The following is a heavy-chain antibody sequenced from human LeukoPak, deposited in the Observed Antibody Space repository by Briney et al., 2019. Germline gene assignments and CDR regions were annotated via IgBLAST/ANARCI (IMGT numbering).Heavy chain of an antibody. CDR3: AILTVMVRVHGAFDI. D-gene: IGHD3-10*01. CDR1: GHTFTSYG. Sequence: ASVKVSCKASGHTFTSYGISWVRQAPGQGLEWMGWISAYNGNTNYAQKLQGRVTMTTDTSTSTAYMELRSLRSDDTAVYYCAILTVMVRVHGAFDIWGQGTMVTVSS. V-gene: IGHV1-18*01. CDR2: ISAYNGNT. J-gene: IGHJ3*02.